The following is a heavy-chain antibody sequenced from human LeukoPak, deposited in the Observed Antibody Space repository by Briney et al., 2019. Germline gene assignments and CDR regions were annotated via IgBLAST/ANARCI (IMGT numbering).Heavy chain of an antibody. CDR3: ARGSSSWYYLDY. Sequence: PGGSLRLSRAASGFTFSDYWMHWVRQAPGKGLVWVSRIKTDGSSTSYADSVKGRFTISRDNAKNTLYLQMNSLRAEDTAVYYCARGSSSWYYLDYWGQGTLVTVSS. CDR2: IKTDGSST. D-gene: IGHD6-13*01. CDR1: GFTFSDYW. V-gene: IGHV3-74*01. J-gene: IGHJ4*02.